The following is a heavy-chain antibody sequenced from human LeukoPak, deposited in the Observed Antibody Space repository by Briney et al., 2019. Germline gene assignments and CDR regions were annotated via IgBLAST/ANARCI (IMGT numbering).Heavy chain of an antibody. CDR3: ARDSSITTPRGGFDI. J-gene: IGHJ3*02. CDR2: INPNSGGT. D-gene: IGHD3-22*01. Sequence: GASVKVSCKASGYMFIGYYIYWVRQAPGQGLEWMGWINPNSGGTNYAQKFRGRVTMTRAPSINTAYMEMISLAPDDTAVYYCARDSSITTPRGGFDIWGQGTKVTVSS. CDR1: GYMFIGYY. V-gene: IGHV1-2*02.